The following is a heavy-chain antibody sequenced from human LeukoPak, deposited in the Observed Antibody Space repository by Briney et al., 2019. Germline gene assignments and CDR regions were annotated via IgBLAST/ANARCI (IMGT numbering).Heavy chain of an antibody. CDR2: IIPIFGTA. V-gene: IGHV1-69*13. CDR1: GGTFSSYA. CDR3: AGGRFWEFVSY. D-gene: IGHD3-10*01. Sequence: ASVKVSCKASGGTFSSYAISWVRQAPGQGLEWMGGIIPIFGTANYAQKFQGRVTITADESTSTAYMELSSLRSEDTAVYYCAGGRFWEFVSYWGQGTLVTVSS. J-gene: IGHJ4*02.